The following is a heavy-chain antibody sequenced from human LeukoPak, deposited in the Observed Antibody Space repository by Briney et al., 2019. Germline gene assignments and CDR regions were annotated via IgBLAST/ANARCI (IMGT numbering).Heavy chain of an antibody. Sequence: PGGSLRLSCAASGFTFSSYAMHWVRQAPGKGLEWVAVISYDGSNKYYADSVKGRFTISRDNSKNTLYLQMNSLRAEDTAVYCCARAVAVAGFADYWGQGTLVTVSS. CDR2: ISYDGSNK. CDR1: GFTFSSYA. J-gene: IGHJ4*02. CDR3: ARAVAVAGFADY. V-gene: IGHV3-30-3*01. D-gene: IGHD6-19*01.